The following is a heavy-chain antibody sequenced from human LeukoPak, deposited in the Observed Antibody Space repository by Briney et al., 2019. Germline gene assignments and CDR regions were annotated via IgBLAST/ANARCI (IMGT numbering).Heavy chain of an antibody. Sequence: GGSLRLSCAASGFTLSSYAMSWVRQAPGKGLAWVSAISGSGGSTYHADSVKGRFTISRDNSKNTLYLQMNSLKAEDTAVYFCAKIDPSDAFHIWGQGTIVTVSS. CDR3: AKIDPSDAFHI. CDR2: ISGSGGST. CDR1: GFTLSSYA. J-gene: IGHJ3*02. V-gene: IGHV3-23*01.